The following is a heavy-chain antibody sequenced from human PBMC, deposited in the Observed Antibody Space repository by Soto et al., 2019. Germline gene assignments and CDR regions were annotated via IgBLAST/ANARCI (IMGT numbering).Heavy chain of an antibody. CDR1: VGSISGYY. CDR3: ARDLWGYCGTDCYPLDV. CDR2: MYNTGST. D-gene: IGHD2-21*02. Sequence: PSQTLSRTCARSVGSISGYYWICILQKPVKGLEWIGYMYNTGSTVYNPSFKSRVTISVDTSKNQFSLKLNSVTAADTTVYYCARDLWGYCGTDCYPLDVWGQGTTVTVSS. J-gene: IGHJ6*02. V-gene: IGHV4-59*01.